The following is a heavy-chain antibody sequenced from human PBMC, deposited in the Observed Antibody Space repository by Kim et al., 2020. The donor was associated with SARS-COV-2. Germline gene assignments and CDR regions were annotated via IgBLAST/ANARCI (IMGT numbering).Heavy chain of an antibody. D-gene: IGHD5-12*01. CDR2: ISVYNGNR. Sequence: PSVKVSCKASGYSFTNYGFSWVRQAPGQGLEWMGWISVYNGNRNYAQKFQGRVTMTTDTSTCTAYMELTSLRSDDTAVYYCASALPHWTDAGYNDSWGQGTLVTVSS. V-gene: IGHV1-18*01. CDR1: GYSFTNYG. J-gene: IGHJ4*02. CDR3: ASALPHWTDAGYNDS.